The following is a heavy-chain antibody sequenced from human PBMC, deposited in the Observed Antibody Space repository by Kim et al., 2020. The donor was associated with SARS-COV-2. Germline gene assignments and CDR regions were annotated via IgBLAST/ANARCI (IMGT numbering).Heavy chain of an antibody. CDR1: GFTVSSNY. Sequence: GGSLRLSCAASGFTVSSNYMSWVRQAPGKGLEWVSVIYSGGSTYYADSVKGRFTISRHNSKNTLYLQMNSLRAEDTAVYYCARPYYYDSSDINMGWGHYYYGMDVWGQGTTVTVSS. CDR2: IYSGGST. CDR3: ARPYYYDSSDINMGWGHYYYGMDV. J-gene: IGHJ6*02. V-gene: IGHV3-53*04. D-gene: IGHD3-22*01.